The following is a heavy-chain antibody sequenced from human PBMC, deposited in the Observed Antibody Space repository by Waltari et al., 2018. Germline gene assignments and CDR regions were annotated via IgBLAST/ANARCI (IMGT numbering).Heavy chain of an antibody. CDR2: IKQDGSDK. J-gene: IGHJ2*01. CDR3: ARWTDWYFDL. D-gene: IGHD5-12*01. Sequence: EVQLVESGGGVVQPGGSLRLSCGASGVSFSNYWMSWVRQAPGKGLEWVANIKQDGSDKNYVDSVKGRFTISRDNPKKTVYLQMNSLRAEDTAVYYCARWTDWYFDLWGRGTLVTVSS. CDR1: GVSFSNYW. V-gene: IGHV3-7*01.